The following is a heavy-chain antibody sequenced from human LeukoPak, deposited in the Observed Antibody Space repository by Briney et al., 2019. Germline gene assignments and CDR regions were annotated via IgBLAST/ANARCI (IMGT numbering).Heavy chain of an antibody. Sequence: GESLRLSCAASGFTFSSYAMSWVRQAPGKGLEWVSGISDSGGTTYYADSVKGRFTISRDNSKNTMYLQMNGLRAEDTAVYYCAKRPYSSGYYHFDYWGQGTLVTVSS. D-gene: IGHD3-22*01. CDR3: AKRPYSSGYYHFDY. J-gene: IGHJ4*02. CDR2: ISDSGGTT. V-gene: IGHV3-23*01. CDR1: GFTFSSYA.